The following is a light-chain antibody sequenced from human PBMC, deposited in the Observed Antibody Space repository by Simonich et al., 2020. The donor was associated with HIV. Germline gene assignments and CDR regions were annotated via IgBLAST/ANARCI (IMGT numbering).Light chain of an antibody. V-gene: IGKV1-39*01. J-gene: IGKJ2*01. Sequence: DIQMTQSPSSLSASVGDRVTVACRASQSILTYLNWYQQKPGKAPKLLIYAASSLQRGVPSRFSGSGSGTDFTLTINSLQPEDFATYYCHQSYSNPRTFGQGTKLEIK. CDR3: HQSYSNPRT. CDR2: AAS. CDR1: QSILTY.